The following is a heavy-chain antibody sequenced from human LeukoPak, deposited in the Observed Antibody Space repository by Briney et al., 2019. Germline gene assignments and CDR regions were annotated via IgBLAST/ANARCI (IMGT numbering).Heavy chain of an antibody. CDR1: GGSISSSSYY. J-gene: IGHJ5*02. V-gene: IGHV4-39*07. D-gene: IGHD3-22*01. CDR3: ARDPSYYYDSSGYYGDNWFDP. Sequence: SSETLSLTCTVSGGSISSSSYYWGWIRQPPGKGLEWIGSIYYSGSTYYNPSLKSRVTISVDTSKNQFSLKLSSVTAADTAVYYCARDPSYYYDSSGYYGDNWFDPWGQGTLVTVSS. CDR2: IYYSGST.